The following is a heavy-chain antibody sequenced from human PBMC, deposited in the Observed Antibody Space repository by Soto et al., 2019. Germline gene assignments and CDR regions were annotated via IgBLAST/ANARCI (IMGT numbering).Heavy chain of an antibody. CDR3: ARTYYYDSSGYYRGGFDY. Sequence: ASVKVSCKASGGTFSSYAISWVRQAPGQGLEWMGGIIPIFGTANYAQKFQGRVTITADESTSTAYMELSSLRSEDTAVYYCARTYYYDSSGYYRGGFDYWGQGTLVTVSS. J-gene: IGHJ4*02. CDR2: IIPIFGTA. V-gene: IGHV1-69*13. CDR1: GGTFSSYA. D-gene: IGHD3-22*01.